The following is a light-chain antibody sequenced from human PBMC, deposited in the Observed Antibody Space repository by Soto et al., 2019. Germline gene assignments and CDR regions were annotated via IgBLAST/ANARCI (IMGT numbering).Light chain of an antibody. CDR2: EGN. CDR3: CSYAGSSTLV. V-gene: IGLV2-23*01. CDR1: SSDVGSYNL. Sequence: QSALTQPASVSGSPGQSITISCTGTSSDVGSYNLVSWYQQYPGKAPKLMIYEGNKRPSGVSNRFSGSKSGNTASLTISGLQADDEADYYCCSYAGSSTLVFGGGTKLTVL. J-gene: IGLJ2*01.